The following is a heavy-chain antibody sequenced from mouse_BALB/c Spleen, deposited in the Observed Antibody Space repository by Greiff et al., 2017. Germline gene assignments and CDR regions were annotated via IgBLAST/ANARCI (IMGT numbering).Heavy chain of an antibody. V-gene: IGHV5-6*01. CDR1: GFTFSSYG. J-gene: IGHJ2*01. CDR3: TRDGYDYDDEDY. CDR2: ISSGGSYT. Sequence: EVHLVESGGDLVKPGGSLKLSCAASGFTFSSYGMSWVRQTPDKRLEWVATISSGGSYTYYPDSVKGRFTISRDNAKNTLYLQMSSLKSEDTAMYYCTRDGYDYDDEDYWGQGTTLTVSS. D-gene: IGHD2-4*01.